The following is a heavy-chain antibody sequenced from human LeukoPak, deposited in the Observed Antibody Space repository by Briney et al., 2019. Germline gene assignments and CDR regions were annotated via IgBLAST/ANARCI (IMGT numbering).Heavy chain of an antibody. D-gene: IGHD5-12*01. Sequence: GGSLRLSCAASGFTVSSNYMSWVRQAPGKGLEWVSVIYSGGSTYYADSVKCRFTISRDNSKNTLYLQMNSLRAEDTAVYYCAISDIVATWFDYWGQGTLVTVSS. CDR2: IYSGGST. V-gene: IGHV3-53*01. CDR1: GFTVSSNY. CDR3: AISDIVATWFDY. J-gene: IGHJ4*02.